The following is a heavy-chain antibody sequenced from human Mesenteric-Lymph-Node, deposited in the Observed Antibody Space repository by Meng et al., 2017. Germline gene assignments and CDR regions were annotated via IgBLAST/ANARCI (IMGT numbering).Heavy chain of an antibody. Sequence: QVQLQQWGAGLLKPSETLSLTCAVFGGSISSSNWWSWVRQPPGKGLEWIGEIYHSGSTNYNPSLKSRVTISVDKSKNQFSLKLSSVTAADTAVYYCASGRKYCSSTSCYGQFDYWGQGTLVTVSS. CDR2: IYHSGST. CDR1: GGSISSSNW. J-gene: IGHJ4*02. CDR3: ASGRKYCSSTSCYGQFDY. D-gene: IGHD2-2*01. V-gene: IGHV4-4*02.